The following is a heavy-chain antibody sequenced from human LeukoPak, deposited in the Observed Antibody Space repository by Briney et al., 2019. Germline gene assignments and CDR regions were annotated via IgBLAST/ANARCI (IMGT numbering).Heavy chain of an antibody. J-gene: IGHJ3*02. V-gene: IGHV3-7*05. Sequence: GGTMRLPCAASGFTFSRYWMSWVRQAPGKGLEWVANIKPDGSEKWYVDSVKGRFTISRDNEKNSLNLQLNSLRAEDTAVYYCARDFSAFDIWGQGTMVTVSS. D-gene: IGHD3-3*01. CDR3: ARDFSAFDI. CDR2: IKPDGSEK. CDR1: GFTFSRYW.